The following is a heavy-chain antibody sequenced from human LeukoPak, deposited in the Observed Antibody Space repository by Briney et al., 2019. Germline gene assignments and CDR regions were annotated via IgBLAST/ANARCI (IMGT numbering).Heavy chain of an antibody. CDR2: IYPGDSDT. D-gene: IGHD3-10*01. CDR3: ARHKVHSSPPPLGEAFDI. CDR1: GYSFTSYW. V-gene: IGHV5-51*01. J-gene: IGHJ3*02. Sequence: PGESLKISCKGSGYSFTSYWIGWVRQMPGKGLEWMGIIYPGDSDTRYSPSFQGQVTISADKSISTAYLQWSSLKASDTAMYYCARHKVHSSPPPLGEAFDIWGQGTMVTVSS.